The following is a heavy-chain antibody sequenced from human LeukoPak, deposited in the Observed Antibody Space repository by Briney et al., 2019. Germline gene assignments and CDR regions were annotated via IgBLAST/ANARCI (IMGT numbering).Heavy chain of an antibody. V-gene: IGHV4-59*01. CDR2: PSYSGST. J-gene: IGHJ3*02. CDR1: GGTISSYY. D-gene: IGHD6-13*01. CDR3: ARDIAAAGTGTDAFDI. Sequence: PSETLSLTCTVSGGTISSYYWSWIRQPPGKGLECVGDPSYSGSTNYNPSLKSRVPIAVDTSKNQFSLKLSSVTAADTAVYYCARDIAAAGTGTDAFDIWGQGTMVTVSS.